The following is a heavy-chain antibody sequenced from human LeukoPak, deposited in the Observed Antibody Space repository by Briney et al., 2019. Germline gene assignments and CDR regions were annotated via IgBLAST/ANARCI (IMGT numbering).Heavy chain of an antibody. CDR2: IIPIFGTA. Sequence: SVKVSCKASGGTFSSYAISWVRQAPGQGLEWMGGIIPIFGTANYAQKFQGRVTITADKSTSTAYMELSSLRSEDTAVYYCAREAAGEYSYGRNWFDPWGQGTLVTVSS. CDR1: GGTFSSYA. V-gene: IGHV1-69*06. J-gene: IGHJ5*02. CDR3: AREAAGEYSYGRNWFDP. D-gene: IGHD5-18*01.